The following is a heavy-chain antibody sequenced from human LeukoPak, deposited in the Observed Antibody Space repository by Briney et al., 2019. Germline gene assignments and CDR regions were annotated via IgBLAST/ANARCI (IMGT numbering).Heavy chain of an antibody. CDR1: GFTFSSYE. CDR3: ARDLSSGSYFPSLSY. V-gene: IGHV3-48*03. J-gene: IGHJ4*02. D-gene: IGHD1-26*01. Sequence: GGSLRLSCAASGFTFSSYEMNWVRQAPGKGLEWVSYISSSGSTIYYADSVKGRFTISRDNAKNSLYLQMSSLRAEDTGVYYCARDLSSGSYFPSLSYWGQGTLVTVSS. CDR2: ISSSGSTI.